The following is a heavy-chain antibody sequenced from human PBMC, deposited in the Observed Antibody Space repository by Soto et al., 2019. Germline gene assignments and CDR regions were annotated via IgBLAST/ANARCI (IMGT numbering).Heavy chain of an antibody. CDR1: GGTFSSYA. D-gene: IGHD3-3*02. CDR2: IIPIFGTA. V-gene: IGHV1-69*13. J-gene: IGHJ6*02. Sequence: ASVKVSCKASGGTFSSYAISWVRQAPGQGLEWMGGIIPIFGTANYAQKFQGRVTITADESTSTAYMELSSLRSEDTAVYYCARRDEAFSEGNYYYYYGMDVWGQGTTVTVSS. CDR3: ARRDEAFSEGNYYYYYGMDV.